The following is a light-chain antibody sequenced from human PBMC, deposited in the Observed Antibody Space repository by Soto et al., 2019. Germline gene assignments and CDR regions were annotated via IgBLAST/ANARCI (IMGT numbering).Light chain of an antibody. CDR3: ASYTGSSIL. J-gene: IGLJ2*01. V-gene: IGLV2-14*01. CDR1: SSDVGDYDY. CDR2: EVI. Sequence: QSALTQPASVSGSPGQSITISCTGTSSDVGDYDYVSWYQQHPGKAPKLMIYEVINRPSGVSNRFSGYKSGNTASLTVSGLQAEDEAGYYCASYTGSSILLGGGTKLTVL.